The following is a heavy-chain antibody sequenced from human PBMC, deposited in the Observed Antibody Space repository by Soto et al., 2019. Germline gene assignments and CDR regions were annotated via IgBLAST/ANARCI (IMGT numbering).Heavy chain of an antibody. J-gene: IGHJ4*02. CDR3: ARDSADCSGGSCHEY. V-gene: IGHV3-48*02. D-gene: IGHD2-15*01. Sequence: GGSLRLSCEASGFTFSSYSMNCVRQAPGKGLEWVSYISSSSSTTYYADSVKGRFTISRDNAKNSLYLQMNSLRDEDTAVYYCARDSADCSGGSCHEYWGQGTLVTVSS. CDR2: ISSSSSTT. CDR1: GFTFSSYS.